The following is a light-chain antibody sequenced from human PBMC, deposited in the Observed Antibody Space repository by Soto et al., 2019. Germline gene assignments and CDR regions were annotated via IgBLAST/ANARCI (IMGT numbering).Light chain of an antibody. CDR2: EGS. J-gene: IGLJ2*01. V-gene: IGLV2-23*01. CDR3: CSYTRSSTLI. CDR1: SSDVGSYNL. Sequence: QSVLTQPASVSGSPGQSITISCTGTSSDVGSYNLVSWYQQYPGKAPKLMIYEGSKRPSGVSNRFSGSKSGNTASLTISGLQAEDEADYYCCSYTRSSTLIFGGGTQLTVL.